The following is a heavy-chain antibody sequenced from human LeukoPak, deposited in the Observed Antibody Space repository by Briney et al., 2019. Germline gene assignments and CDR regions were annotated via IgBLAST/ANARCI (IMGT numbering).Heavy chain of an antibody. CDR1: GGSISSSSYY. V-gene: IGHV4-39*01. CDR3: ARHDAGGSYYYDYSDY. Sequence: PSETLSLTCTVSGGSISSSSYYWGWIRQPPGKGLEWIGSIYYSGSTYYNPSLKSRVTISVDTSKNQFSLKLSSVTAADTAVYYCARHDAGGSYYYDYSDYWGQGTLVTVSS. D-gene: IGHD1-26*01. CDR2: IYYSGST. J-gene: IGHJ4*02.